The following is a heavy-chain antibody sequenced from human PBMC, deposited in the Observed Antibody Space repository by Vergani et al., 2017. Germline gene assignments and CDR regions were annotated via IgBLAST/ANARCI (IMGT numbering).Heavy chain of an antibody. CDR2: ISYDGSNK. J-gene: IGHJ6*02. V-gene: IGHV3-30*18. CDR3: AKDRNYDIPYGMDV. Sequence: QVQLVESGGGVVQPGRSLRLSCAASGFTFSSYGMHWVRQAPGKGLEWVAVISYDGSNKYYADSVKGRFTISRDNSKNTLYLQMNSLRAEDTAVYYCAKDRNYDIPYGMDVWGQGTTVTVSS. D-gene: IGHD3-9*01. CDR1: GFTFSSYG.